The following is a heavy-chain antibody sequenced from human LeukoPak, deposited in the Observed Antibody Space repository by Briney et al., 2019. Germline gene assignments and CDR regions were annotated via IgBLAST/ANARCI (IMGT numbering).Heavy chain of an antibody. J-gene: IGHJ4*02. CDR3: STSRPLQSFDC. V-gene: IGHV3-23*01. CDR1: GLTFSSYA. CDR2: ISSTGSTT. D-gene: IGHD4-11*01. Sequence: GGSLRLSCAASGLTFSSYAMSWVRQAPGKGLEWVSLISSTGSTTYHADSVKGRFTISRDNSENTLYLQMKSLRAEDTAVYYCSTSRPLQSFDCWGQRTLVTVSS.